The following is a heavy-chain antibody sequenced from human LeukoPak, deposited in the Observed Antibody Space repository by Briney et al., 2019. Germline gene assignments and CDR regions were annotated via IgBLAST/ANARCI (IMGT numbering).Heavy chain of an antibody. CDR2: ISGSGGST. J-gene: IGHJ4*02. D-gene: IGHD3-9*01. CDR3: AKVRLRYFDWPDY. V-gene: IGHV3-23*01. Sequence: GGSLRLSCAASGFTVSSNYMSWVRQAPGKGLEWVSAISGSGGSTYYADSVKGRFTISRDNSKNTLYLQMNSLRAEDTAVYYCAKVRLRYFDWPDYWGQGTLVTVSS. CDR1: GFTVSSNY.